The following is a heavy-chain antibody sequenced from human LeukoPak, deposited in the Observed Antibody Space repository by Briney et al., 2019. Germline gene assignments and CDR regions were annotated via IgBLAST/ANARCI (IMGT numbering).Heavy chain of an antibody. CDR1: GGSFSGYY. D-gene: IGHD5-18*01. Sequence: SETLSLTCAVSGGSFSGYYWIWIRQPPGKGLEWIGEINHSGSTNYNPSLKSRVTISVDTSKNQFSLKLSSVTAADTAVYYCARGRYSYGGLDYWGQGTLVTVSS. J-gene: IGHJ4*02. V-gene: IGHV4-34*01. CDR3: ARGRYSYGGLDY. CDR2: INHSGST.